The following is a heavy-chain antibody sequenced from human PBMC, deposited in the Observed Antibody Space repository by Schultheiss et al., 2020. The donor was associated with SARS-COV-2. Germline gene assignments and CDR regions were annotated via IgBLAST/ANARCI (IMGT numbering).Heavy chain of an antibody. CDR3: ARVEGVLGYCSGGSCLTIDY. D-gene: IGHD2-15*01. V-gene: IGHV4-31*03. CDR2: IYYSGST. Sequence: SETLSLTCTVSGGSISSGGYYWSWIRQHQGKGLEWIGYIYYSGSTYYNPSLKSRVTISVDTSKNQFSLKLSSVTAADTAVYYCARVEGVLGYCSGGSCLTIDYWGQGTLVTVSS. J-gene: IGHJ4*02. CDR1: GGSISSGGYY.